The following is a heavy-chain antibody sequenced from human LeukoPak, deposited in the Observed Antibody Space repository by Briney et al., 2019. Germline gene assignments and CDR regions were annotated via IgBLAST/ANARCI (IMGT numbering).Heavy chain of an antibody. CDR1: GFTFSSYW. D-gene: IGHD6-19*01. Sequence: GGSLRLSCAASGFTFSSYWMHWVRQAPGKGLVWVSRINSDGSTTTYADSVKGRFTISRDNANNTLYLQMNSLRAEDTAVYYCARESAVAGRGRWFDPWGQGTLVTVSS. CDR2: INSDGSTT. V-gene: IGHV3-74*01. J-gene: IGHJ5*02. CDR3: ARESAVAGRGRWFDP.